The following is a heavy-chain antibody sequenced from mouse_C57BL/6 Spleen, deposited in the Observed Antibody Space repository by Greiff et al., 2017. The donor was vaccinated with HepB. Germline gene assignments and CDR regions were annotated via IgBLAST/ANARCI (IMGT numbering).Heavy chain of an antibody. CDR2: IYPGDGDT. J-gene: IGHJ2*01. Sequence: VQLQESGPELVKPGASVKISCKASGYAFSSSWMNWVKQRPGKGLEWIGRIYPGDGDTNYNGKFKGKATLTADKSSSTAYMQLSSLTSEDSAVYVCARRSSGLYYFDYWGQGTTLTVSS. V-gene: IGHV1-82*01. D-gene: IGHD3-2*02. CDR1: GYAFSSSW. CDR3: ARRSSGLYYFDY.